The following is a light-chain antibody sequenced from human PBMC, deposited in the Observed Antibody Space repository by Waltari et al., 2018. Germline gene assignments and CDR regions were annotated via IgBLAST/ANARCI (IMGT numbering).Light chain of an antibody. CDR2: DAS. CDR1: QSVSGTH. Sequence: ELVLAQSPRTLSLSPGERATLSCRASQSVSGTHLAWYRQKPGRAPTLLIYDASKRATGISDRFSGSGSGTDFTLTINRLEPDDFAVYYCQQYGMLPLTFGQGTPLEI. J-gene: IGKJ5*01. V-gene: IGKV3-20*01. CDR3: QQYGMLPLT.